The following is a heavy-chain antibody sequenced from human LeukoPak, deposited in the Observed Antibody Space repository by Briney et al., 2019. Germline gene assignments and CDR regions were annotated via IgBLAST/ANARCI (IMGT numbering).Heavy chain of an antibody. J-gene: IGHJ3*02. CDR3: ARLTALAGHRGAFDI. CDR1: GGSIGGHTFY. V-gene: IGHV4-39*01. CDR2: IYYNGNT. Sequence: KSSETLSLTCNVSGGSIGGHTFYWDWIRQPPGKGLEWIATIYYNGNTFYNPSLKSRVVISIAMSKSQFSLHLSSVTAADTAIYYCARLTALAGHRGAFDIWGPGTMVTVSS. D-gene: IGHD6-19*01.